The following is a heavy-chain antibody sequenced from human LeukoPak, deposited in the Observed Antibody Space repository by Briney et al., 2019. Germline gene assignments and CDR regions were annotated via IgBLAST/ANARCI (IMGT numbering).Heavy chain of an antibody. Sequence: PSETLSLTCTVSGGSISSSSYYWGWIRQPPGKGLEWIGSMYYSGSTNYNPSLKSRVTISVDTSKNQFSLKLSSGTAADTAVYYCARASMVRGVHFDYWGQGTLVTVSS. D-gene: IGHD3-10*01. CDR2: MYYSGST. CDR3: ARASMVRGVHFDY. CDR1: GGSISSSSYY. V-gene: IGHV4-39*07. J-gene: IGHJ4*02.